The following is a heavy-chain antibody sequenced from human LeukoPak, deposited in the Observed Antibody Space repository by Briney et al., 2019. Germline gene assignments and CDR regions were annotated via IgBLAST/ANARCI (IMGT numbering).Heavy chain of an antibody. Sequence: GASVKVSCKASGYTFTSYDINWVRQATGQGLEWMVWMNPNSGNTGYAQKFQGRVTMTRNTSISTAYMELSSLRSEDTAVYYCARGVTGYYYGSGSYGNNDAFDIWGQGTMVTVSS. CDR1: GYTFTSYD. D-gene: IGHD3-10*01. V-gene: IGHV1-8*01. CDR2: MNPNSGNT. CDR3: ARGVTGYYYGSGSYGNNDAFDI. J-gene: IGHJ3*02.